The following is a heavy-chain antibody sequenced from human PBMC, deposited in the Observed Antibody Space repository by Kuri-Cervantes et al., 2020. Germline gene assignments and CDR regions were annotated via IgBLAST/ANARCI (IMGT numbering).Heavy chain of an antibody. CDR3: ARDKHSYGLATKDY. CDR1: GFTFSSYG. D-gene: IGHD5-18*01. CDR2: ISYDGNYK. V-gene: IGHV3-30*03. J-gene: IGHJ4*02. Sequence: GESLKISCAASGFTFSSYGMHWVRQAPGKGLEWVAIISYDGNYKYYTDSVKGRFTISRDNSKNTLFLQMNSLRAEDTAVYYCARDKHSYGLATKDYWGQGTLVTVSS.